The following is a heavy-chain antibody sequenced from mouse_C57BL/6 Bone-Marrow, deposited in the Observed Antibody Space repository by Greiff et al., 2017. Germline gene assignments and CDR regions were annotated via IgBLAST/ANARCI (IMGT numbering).Heavy chain of an antibody. CDR3: LYSYGSSSLDWYFDV. Sequence: VQLQQSGPELVKPGASVKLSCKASGYTFTSYDINWVKQRPGQGLEWIGWIYPRDGSTKYNEKFKGKATLTVDTSSSTAYMELHSLTSEDSAVYFCLYSYGSSSLDWYFDVWGTGTTVTVSS. CDR1: GYTFTSYD. J-gene: IGHJ1*03. V-gene: IGHV1-85*01. D-gene: IGHD1-1*01. CDR2: IYPRDGST.